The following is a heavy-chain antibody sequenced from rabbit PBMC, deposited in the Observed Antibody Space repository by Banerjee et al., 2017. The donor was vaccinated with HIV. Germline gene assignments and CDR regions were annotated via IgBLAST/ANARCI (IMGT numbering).Heavy chain of an antibody. D-gene: IGHD4-1*01. CDR2: IYNGDGST. J-gene: IGHJ4*01. V-gene: IGHV1S47*01. CDR3: ARDGSGWGWVFNL. CDR1: GFSFSSSYY. Sequence: ESGGGLVQPEGSLTLTCTASGFSFSSSYYMCWVRQAPGKGPEWIACIYNGDGSTYYASWVNGRFTISRSTSLNTVTLQMTSLTAADTATYFCARDGSGWGWVFNLWGPGTL.